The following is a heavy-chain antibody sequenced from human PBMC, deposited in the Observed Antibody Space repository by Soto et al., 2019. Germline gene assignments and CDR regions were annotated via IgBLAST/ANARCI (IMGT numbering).Heavy chain of an antibody. J-gene: IGHJ6*02. CDR2: ISSSGGII. CDR1: GFTFSNYD. D-gene: IGHD3-10*01. CDR3: AREGSVSSSDYYAYYYGMDV. Sequence: GGSLRLSCAASGFTFSNYDINWVRQAPGKGPEWISHISSSGGIIYYADSVKGRFTISRDNAKNSLYLQMNSLRGEDTAVYYCAREGSVSSSDYYAYYYGMDVWGQGTTVTVSS. V-gene: IGHV3-48*03.